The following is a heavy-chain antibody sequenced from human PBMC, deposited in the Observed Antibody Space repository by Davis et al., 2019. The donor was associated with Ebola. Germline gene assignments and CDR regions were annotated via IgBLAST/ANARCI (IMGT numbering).Heavy chain of an antibody. J-gene: IGHJ4*02. D-gene: IGHD6-13*01. CDR2: ISSSSSYI. Sequence: PGGSLRLSCAASGFTFSTYSMNWVRQSHGKGLEWVSSISSSSSYISYAHSVKGRFTISRDNAKNSVFLQMNSLRVEDAALYYCAKGRGGSIAASLNYWGQGTVVIVSS. V-gene: IGHV3-21*03. CDR1: GFTFSTYS. CDR3: AKGRGGSIAASLNY.